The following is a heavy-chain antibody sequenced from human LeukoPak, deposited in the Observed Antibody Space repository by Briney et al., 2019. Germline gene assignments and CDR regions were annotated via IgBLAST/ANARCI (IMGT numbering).Heavy chain of an antibody. Sequence: RTSETLSLTCTVSGGSISSSSYYWGWIRQPPGRGLEWIGSIYYSGSTHYNPSLESRVTISIDTSKTQFSLKLISVTAADTAVYYCAGSHINRGSYGAFDVWGQGTVVTVSS. CDR2: IYYSGST. J-gene: IGHJ3*01. D-gene: IGHD1-26*01. V-gene: IGHV4-39*01. CDR3: AGSHINRGSYGAFDV. CDR1: GGSISSSSYY.